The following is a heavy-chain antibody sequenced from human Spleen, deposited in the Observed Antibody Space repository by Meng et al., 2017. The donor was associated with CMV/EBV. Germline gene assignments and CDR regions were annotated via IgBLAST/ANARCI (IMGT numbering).Heavy chain of an antibody. J-gene: IGHJ4*02. CDR3: ARDRSTYFDY. V-gene: IGHV4-38-2*02. D-gene: IGHD3-10*01. CDR2: IYHSGTT. CDR1: GHSIDSGNF. Sequence: GSLRLSCSVSGHSIDSGNFWGWIRQPPGKGLEWIGNIYHSGTTYYNPSFKGRVTISVDTSKNQFSLRLRSVNAAETAVYYCARDRSTYFDYWGQGTLVTVSS.